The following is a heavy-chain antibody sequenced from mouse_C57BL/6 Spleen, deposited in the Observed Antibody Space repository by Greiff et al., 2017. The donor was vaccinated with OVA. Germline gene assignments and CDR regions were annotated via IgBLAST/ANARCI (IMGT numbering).Heavy chain of an antibody. V-gene: IGHV1-55*01. CDR1: GYTFTSYW. J-gene: IGHJ2*01. D-gene: IGHD3-2*02. Sequence: QVQLQQSGAELVKPGASVKMSCKASGYTFTSYWITWVKQRPGQGLEWIGDIYPGSGSTNYNEKFKSKATLTVDTSSSTAYMQLSSLTSEDSAVYYCARVRLHYFDNWGQGTTLTVSS. CDR2: IYPGSGST. CDR3: ARVRLHYFDN.